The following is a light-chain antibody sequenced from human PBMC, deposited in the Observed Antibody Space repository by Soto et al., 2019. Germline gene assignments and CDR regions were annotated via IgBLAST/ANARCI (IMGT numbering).Light chain of an antibody. CDR2: KVS. J-gene: IGKJ1*01. CDR3: MQGTHWPWT. V-gene: IGKV2-30*02. CDR1: QSLIHSDGDTY. Sequence: DVVMTQSPLSLPVTLGQPASISCRSSQSLIHSDGDTYLNWFQQRPGQSPRRLIYKVSDRDSGVPDRFAGSGSCTYFTMKISRVEAEDVGVYYCMQGTHWPWTFGQGTEVEIK.